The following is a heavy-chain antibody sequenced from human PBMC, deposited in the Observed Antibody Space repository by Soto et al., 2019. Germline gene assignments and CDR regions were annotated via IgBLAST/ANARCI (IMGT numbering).Heavy chain of an antibody. V-gene: IGHV4-31*03. CDR2: IYYSGGT. D-gene: IGHD3-16*01. Sequence: QVQLQESGPGLVKPSQNLSLTCTVSGGYISSGGYYWSWIRQHPGKGLEWIGYIYYSGGTYYNPYLKIRVTISVNPSKNQFSLKLSSVTAADTAVYYCARGEGDSDGTWGQGTLVTVSS. CDR1: GGYISSGGYY. CDR3: ARGEGDSDGT. J-gene: IGHJ4*02.